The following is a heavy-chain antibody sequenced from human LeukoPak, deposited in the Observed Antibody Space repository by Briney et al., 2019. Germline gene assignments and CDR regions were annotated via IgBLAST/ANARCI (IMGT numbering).Heavy chain of an antibody. D-gene: IGHD1-26*01. J-gene: IGHJ4*02. V-gene: IGHV3-21*01. CDR1: GFTFSSYS. Sequence: PGGSLRLSCAASGFTFSSYSMNWVRQAPGKGLEWVSSISSSSSYIYYADSVKGRFTISRDNAKNSLCLQMNSLRAEDTAVYYCARDKSGSYPDYWGQGTLVTVSS. CDR3: ARDKSGSYPDY. CDR2: ISSSSSYI.